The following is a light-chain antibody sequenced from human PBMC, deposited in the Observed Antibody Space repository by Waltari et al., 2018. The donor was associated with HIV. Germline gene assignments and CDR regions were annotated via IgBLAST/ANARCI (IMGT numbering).Light chain of an antibody. CDR1: NIGSHS. Sequence: SYVLTQPPSVSVDPGETARITCGGTNIGSHSVQWYQQKPGQSPVLVIYDDNDRPSGIPERFSGSSSGNTATLTISRVEAGDEADYYCQVWDTTTDQWVFGGGTELAVL. CDR2: DDN. V-gene: IGLV3-21*04. CDR3: QVWDTTTDQWV. J-gene: IGLJ3*02.